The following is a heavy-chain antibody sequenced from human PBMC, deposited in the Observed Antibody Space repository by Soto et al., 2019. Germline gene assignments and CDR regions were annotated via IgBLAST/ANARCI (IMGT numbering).Heavy chain of an antibody. CDR2: IYPGDSDP. CDR3: ASNYDILTAYYKPGDGVLDV. J-gene: IGHJ6*02. D-gene: IGHD3-9*01. V-gene: IGHV5-51*01. CDR1: GYRFTTYW. Sequence: PGESLKISCKGSGYRFTTYWIGWVRQMPGKGLEWMGIIYPGDSDPTYSPSSQGHVTFSADKSINTAYLQWSSLKASDTAIYYCASNYDILTAYYKPGDGVLDVWGQGTTVTVSS.